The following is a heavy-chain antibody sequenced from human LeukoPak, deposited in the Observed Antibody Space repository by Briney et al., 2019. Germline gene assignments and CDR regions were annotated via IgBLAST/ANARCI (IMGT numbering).Heavy chain of an antibody. V-gene: IGHV4-39*01. J-gene: IGHJ5*02. CDR3: ARHALSSLNWFDP. Sequence: SETLSLTCTVSGGSISSSSYYWGWIRQPPGKGLEWIGSIYYSGSTYYNPSLKSRVTISVDTSKNQFSLKLSSVTAADTAVYYCARHALSSLNWFDPWGQGTLVTVSS. CDR1: GGSISSSSYY. CDR2: IYYSGST. D-gene: IGHD2/OR15-2a*01.